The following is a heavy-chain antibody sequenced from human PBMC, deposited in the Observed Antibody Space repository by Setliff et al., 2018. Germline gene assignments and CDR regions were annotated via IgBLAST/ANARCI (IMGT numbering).Heavy chain of an antibody. Sequence: LRLSCAASGFTFSSYAMSWVRQAPGKGLEWVSAISGSGGSTYYADSVKGRFTISRDNSKNTLYLQMNSLRAEDTAVYYCAKGRYYYDSSGSFFDYWGQGTLVTVSS. CDR2: ISGSGGST. V-gene: IGHV3-23*01. CDR1: GFTFSSYA. CDR3: AKGRYYYDSSGSFFDY. D-gene: IGHD3-22*01. J-gene: IGHJ4*02.